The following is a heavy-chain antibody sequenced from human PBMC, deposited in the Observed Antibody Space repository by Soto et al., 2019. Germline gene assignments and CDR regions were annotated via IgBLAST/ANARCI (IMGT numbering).Heavy chain of an antibody. Sequence: SETLSLTGTVSGGSISSYYWSWIRQPPGKGLEWIGYIYYSGSTNYNPSLKSRVTITVDTSKNQFSLKLRSVTAADTAVYYFARLFRGYSGYDSEGFDYWGQGTLVTVSS. CDR2: IYYSGST. CDR3: ARLFRGYSGYDSEGFDY. D-gene: IGHD5-12*01. J-gene: IGHJ4*02. V-gene: IGHV4-59*08. CDR1: GGSISSYY.